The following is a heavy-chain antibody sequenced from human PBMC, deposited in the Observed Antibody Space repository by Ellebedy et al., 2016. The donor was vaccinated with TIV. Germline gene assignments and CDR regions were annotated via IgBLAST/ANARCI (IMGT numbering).Heavy chain of an antibody. Sequence: SLKISCAASGFTFDDYNMHWVRQAPGKGLEWVSLITWNSGYRGYADSVKGRFSISRDNAKNSLFLQLNSLSPEDTALYYCARDRGVTNGVAYDIWGQGTMVTVSS. CDR2: ITWNSGYR. J-gene: IGHJ3*02. V-gene: IGHV3-9*01. CDR1: GFTFDDYN. D-gene: IGHD2-8*01. CDR3: ARDRGVTNGVAYDI.